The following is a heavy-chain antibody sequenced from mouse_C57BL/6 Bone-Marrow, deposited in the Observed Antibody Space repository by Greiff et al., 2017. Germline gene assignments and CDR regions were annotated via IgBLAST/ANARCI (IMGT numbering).Heavy chain of an antibody. CDR1: GFNIKDDY. D-gene: IGHD2-3*01. Sequence: VHVKQSGAELVRPGASVKLSCTASGFNIKDDYIHWVKQRPEQGLEWIGWIDPEIGDPEYASKFQGKATITSETSSNTAYLQLSSLTSEDTAVYYCSSFDGNYFDFWGQGTPLTVAS. CDR2: IDPEIGDP. CDR3: SSFDGNYFDF. V-gene: IGHV14-4*01. J-gene: IGHJ2*01.